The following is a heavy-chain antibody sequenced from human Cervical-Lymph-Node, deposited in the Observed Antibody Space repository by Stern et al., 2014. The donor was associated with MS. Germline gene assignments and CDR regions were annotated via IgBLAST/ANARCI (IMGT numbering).Heavy chain of an antibody. CDR1: GFSISDYD. J-gene: IGHJ4*02. CDR2: AGSAGDT. Sequence: EDQLVESGGGLVQPGESLRLSCAASGFSISDYDMHWVRQPTGKGPEWVSAAGSAGDTFYSGSVKGRFIISRENAKNSLYLQMNSLRAGDTAVYYCARSLGYGDYIFDYWGQGILVTVSS. CDR3: ARSLGYGDYIFDY. V-gene: IGHV3-13*01. D-gene: IGHD4-17*01.